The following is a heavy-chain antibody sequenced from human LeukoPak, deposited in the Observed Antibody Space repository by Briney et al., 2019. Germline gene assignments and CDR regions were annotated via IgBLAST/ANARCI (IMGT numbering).Heavy chain of an antibody. D-gene: IGHD2-15*01. J-gene: IGHJ3*02. Sequence: GGSLRLSCAASGFTFSSYSMNWVRQAPGKGLEWVSSISSSSSYIYYADSVKGRFTISRDNAKNSLYLQMNSLRAEDTAVYYCATQGTLVVVAATAFAFDIWGQGTMVTVSS. CDR2: ISSSSSYI. CDR1: GFTFSSYS. CDR3: ATQGTLVVVAATAFAFDI. V-gene: IGHV3-21*01.